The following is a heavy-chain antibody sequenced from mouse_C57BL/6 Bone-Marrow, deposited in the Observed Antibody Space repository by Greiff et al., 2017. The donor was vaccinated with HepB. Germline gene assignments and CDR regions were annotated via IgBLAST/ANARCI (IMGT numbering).Heavy chain of an antibody. V-gene: IGHV7-1*01. CDR3: ARAQLGRGYFDV. J-gene: IGHJ1*03. CDR1: GFTFSDFY. CDR2: SRNKANDYTT. Sequence: EVKVVESGGGLVQSGRSLRLSCATSGFTFSDFYMEWVRQAPGKGLEWIAASRNKANDYTTEYSASVKGRFIVSRDTSQSILYLQMNALRAEDTAIYYCARAQLGRGYFDVWGTGTTVTVSS. D-gene: IGHD4-1*02.